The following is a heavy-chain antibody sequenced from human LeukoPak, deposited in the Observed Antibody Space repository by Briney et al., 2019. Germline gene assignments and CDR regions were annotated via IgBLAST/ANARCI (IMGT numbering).Heavy chain of an antibody. J-gene: IGHJ4*02. CDR2: IYYSGST. Sequence: SETLSLTCTVSGGPISSYYWSWIRQPPGKGLEWIGYIYYSGSTNYNPSRKSRVTISVDTSKNQSSLKLSSVTAADTAVYYCARGPYSGYDWGIDYWGQGTLVTVSS. CDR1: GGPISSYY. D-gene: IGHD5-12*01. V-gene: IGHV4-59*01. CDR3: ARGPYSGYDWGIDY.